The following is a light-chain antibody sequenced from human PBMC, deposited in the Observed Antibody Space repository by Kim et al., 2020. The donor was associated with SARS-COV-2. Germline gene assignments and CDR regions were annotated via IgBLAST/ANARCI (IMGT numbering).Light chain of an antibody. CDR3: QAWDSSTASYV. Sequence: PGQTASITCSGDKLGDKYACWYQQKPGQSPVLVIYQDSKRPSGIPERFSGSNSGNTATLTISGTQAMDEADYYCQAWDSSTASYVFGTGTKVTVL. V-gene: IGLV3-1*01. CDR1: KLGDKY. CDR2: QDS. J-gene: IGLJ1*01.